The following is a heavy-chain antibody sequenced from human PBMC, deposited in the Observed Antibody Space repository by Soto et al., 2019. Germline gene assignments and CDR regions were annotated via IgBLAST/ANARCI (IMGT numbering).Heavy chain of an antibody. CDR1: GFTFSSYA. D-gene: IGHD2-2*01. J-gene: IGHJ6*02. V-gene: IGHV3-30-3*01. CDR2: ISYDGSNK. CDR3: ARAVVVPAAIDYYYYGMDV. Sequence: SLRLSCAASGFTFSSYAMHWVRQAPGKGLEWVAVISYDGSNKYYADSVKGRFTISRDNSKNTLYLQMNSLRAEDTAVYYCARAVVVPAAIDYYYYGMDVWGQGTTVTVSS.